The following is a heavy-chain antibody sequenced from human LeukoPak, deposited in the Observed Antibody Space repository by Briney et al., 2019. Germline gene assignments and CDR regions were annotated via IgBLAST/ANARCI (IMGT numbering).Heavy chain of an antibody. Sequence: SETLSLTCDVSGASLSRGGYSWSWIRQPPGKGLEWIGYIYHSGSTYYNPSLKSRVTISMDRSKNQFSLKLSSVTAADTAVYYCARHLYGSGSPLDYWGQGILVTVSS. CDR3: ARHLYGSGSPLDY. CDR2: IYHSGST. J-gene: IGHJ4*02. D-gene: IGHD3-10*01. CDR1: GASLSRGGYS. V-gene: IGHV4-30-2*01.